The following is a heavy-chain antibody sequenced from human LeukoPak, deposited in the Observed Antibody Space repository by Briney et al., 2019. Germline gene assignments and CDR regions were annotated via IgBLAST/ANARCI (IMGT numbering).Heavy chain of an antibody. J-gene: IGHJ4*02. D-gene: IGHD1-1*01. CDR2: IGNTGHPA. CDR1: GFTFRNYA. V-gene: IGHV3-23*01. CDR3: AIDVNWDY. Sequence: GGSLRLSCSASGFTFRNYAVSWVRQAPGKGLERVSAIGNTGHPAYYAASVKGRFTISRDNSMDTLYLQMNPLRAEDTAMYYCAIDVNWDYWGQGTLVTVSS.